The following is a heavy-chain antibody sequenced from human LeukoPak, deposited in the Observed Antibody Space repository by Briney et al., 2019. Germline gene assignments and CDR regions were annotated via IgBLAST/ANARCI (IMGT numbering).Heavy chain of an antibody. CDR3: ARGSYISSTDL. CDR1: GGTFSSYA. CDR2: INPNSGGT. D-gene: IGHD6-13*01. V-gene: IGHV1-2*02. J-gene: IGHJ5*02. Sequence: ASVKVSCKASGGTFSSYAISWVRQAPGQGLEWMGWINPNSGGTNYAQKFQGRVTMTRDTSISTAYMELSRLRSDDTAVYYCARGSYISSTDLWGQGTLVTVSS.